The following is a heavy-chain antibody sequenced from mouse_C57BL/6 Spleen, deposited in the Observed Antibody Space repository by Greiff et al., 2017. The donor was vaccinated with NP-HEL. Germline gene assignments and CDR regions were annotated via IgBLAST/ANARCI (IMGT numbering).Heavy chain of an antibody. CDR3: ARGGTGTWYFDV. Sequence: EVQLVESGPGLVKPSQSLSLTCSVTGYSFTSGYYWYWIRQSPGNLLEWSGNISYDGSNNYNPSFKTRITITRDTTKNQLFLKLNTVTTEDTATYYCARGGTGTWYFDVWGTGTTVTVSS. CDR1: GYSFTSGYY. V-gene: IGHV3-6*01. J-gene: IGHJ1*03. D-gene: IGHD4-1*01. CDR2: ISYDGSN.